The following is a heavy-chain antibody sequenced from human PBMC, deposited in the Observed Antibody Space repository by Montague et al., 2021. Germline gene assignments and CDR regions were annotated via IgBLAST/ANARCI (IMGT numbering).Heavy chain of an antibody. V-gene: IGHV4-39*01. Sequence: TGSTYYNPSLKSRVTISVDTSKNQFSLKLSSVTAADTAVYYCARHITASGNAFDIWGQGTMVTVYS. CDR3: ARHITASGNAFDI. J-gene: IGHJ3*02. D-gene: IGHD3-10*01. CDR2: TGST.